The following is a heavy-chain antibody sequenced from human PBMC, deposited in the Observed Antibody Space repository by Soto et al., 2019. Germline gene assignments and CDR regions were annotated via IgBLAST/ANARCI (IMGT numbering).Heavy chain of an antibody. V-gene: IGHV3-74*01. J-gene: IGHJ4*02. CDR2: INSDGSTT. CDR3: ARAPYPVFDC. Sequence: GGSLRLSCAASGFTFSTYWMHWVRQAPGKGLVWVSRINSDGSTTSYADSVKGRFTISRDNARNTLYLQMSSLRAEDTAVYYCARAPYPVFDCWGRGTLVTVSS. CDR1: GFTFSTYW.